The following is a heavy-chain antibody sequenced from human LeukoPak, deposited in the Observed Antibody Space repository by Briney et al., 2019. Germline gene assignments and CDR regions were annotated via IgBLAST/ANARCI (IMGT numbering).Heavy chain of an antibody. CDR2: ISGSGGST. Sequence: GGSLRLSCAASGFTFSSYGMHWVRQAPGKGLEWVSAISGSGGSTYYADSVKGRFTISRDNSKNTLYLQMNSLRAEDTAVYYCAKVDSSSWYGGAFDIWGQGTMVTVSS. J-gene: IGHJ3*02. CDR3: AKVDSSSWYGGAFDI. V-gene: IGHV3-23*01. D-gene: IGHD6-13*01. CDR1: GFTFSSYG.